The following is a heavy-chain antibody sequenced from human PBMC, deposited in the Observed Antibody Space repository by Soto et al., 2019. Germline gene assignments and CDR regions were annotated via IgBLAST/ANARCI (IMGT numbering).Heavy chain of an antibody. J-gene: IGHJ6*02. V-gene: IGHV4-61*01. CDR3: ARDQYDFRSGSYYYAMEV. D-gene: IGHD3-3*01. CDR2: IYYTGST. CDR1: GGSVSSESDY. Sequence: QVQLQESGPGLLNPSETLSLTCTVSGGSVSSESDYWSWIRKTPGKGLESIGYIYYTGSTNYNPSLKGRVTMSVDTSRDQVSLRLRSVTRADTAVYYCARDQYDFRSGSYYYAMEVWGQGTKVTVSS.